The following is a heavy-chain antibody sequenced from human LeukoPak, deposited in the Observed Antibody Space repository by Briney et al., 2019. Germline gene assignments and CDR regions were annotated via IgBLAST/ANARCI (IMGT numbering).Heavy chain of an antibody. CDR1: GYTFTKSDY. Sequence: ASVTVSCKSSGYTFTKSDYIHWVRQAPGQGLEWMGIINPSDGTTFYAQKFQGRVTLTRDTSTNTVFMELSSLRSDDTAVFYCARGPTDMDFDYWGQGGLVTVSS. V-gene: IGHV1-46*01. J-gene: IGHJ4*02. CDR2: INPSDGTT. CDR3: ARGPTDMDFDY.